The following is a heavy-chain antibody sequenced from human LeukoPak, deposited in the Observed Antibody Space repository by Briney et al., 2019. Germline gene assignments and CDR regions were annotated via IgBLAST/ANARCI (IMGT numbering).Heavy chain of an antibody. Sequence: GASVKVSCKASGYTFTMYYIHWGRQAPGQGLEWMGMINPSDGATTYAQRFQGRATMTVDTSTDTSYMDLSSLKSDATAVYFCAAGRTYSLFDYWGQGNLFTVSP. CDR2: INPSDGAT. D-gene: IGHD5-18*01. V-gene: IGHV1-46*01. J-gene: IGHJ4*02. CDR1: GYTFTMYY. CDR3: AAGRTYSLFDY.